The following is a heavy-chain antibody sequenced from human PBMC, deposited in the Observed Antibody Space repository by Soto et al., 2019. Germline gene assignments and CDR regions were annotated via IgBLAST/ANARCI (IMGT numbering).Heavy chain of an antibody. CDR3: ARDLYYYDSSGYYSPGY. CDR1: GFTFISYA. D-gene: IGHD3-22*01. J-gene: IGHJ4*02. CDR2: ISYDGSNK. V-gene: IGHV3-30-3*01. Sequence: PGGSLRLSCAASGFTFISYAIHLFRHSPVKGLEWVAVISYDGSNKYYADSVKGRFTISRDNSKNTLYLQMNSLRAEDTAVYYCARDLYYYDSSGYYSPGYWGQGTLVTVSS.